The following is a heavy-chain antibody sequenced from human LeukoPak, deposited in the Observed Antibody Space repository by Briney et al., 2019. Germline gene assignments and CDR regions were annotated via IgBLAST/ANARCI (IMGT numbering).Heavy chain of an antibody. CDR2: INPSGGST. J-gene: IGHJ4*02. Sequence: ASVKVSCKASGYTFTRYYLHWVRQAPGQGLEWMGIINPSGGSTRYAQKFQGRVTMTRDTSTSTVYMELKSLGSEDTAIYYCARDGTPEYDHIWGRPQLYWGQGTLVIVSS. D-gene: IGHD3-16*01. CDR3: ARDGTPEYDHIWGRPQLY. CDR1: GYTFTRYY. V-gene: IGHV1-46*01.